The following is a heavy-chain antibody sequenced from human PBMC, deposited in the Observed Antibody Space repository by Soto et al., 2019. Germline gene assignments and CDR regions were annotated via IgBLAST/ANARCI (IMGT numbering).Heavy chain of an antibody. CDR2: IFYSGST. D-gene: IGHD6-6*01. V-gene: IGHV4-39*02. Sequence: SETLSLTCTVSGGSISSSSYYWGWIRQPPGKGLEWIGSIFYSGSTYYNPSLKSRVTISVDTSKNQFSLKLTSVTAADTAVYYCAREGSSANWFDPWGQGTLVTVSS. CDR3: AREGSSANWFDP. CDR1: GGSISSSSYY. J-gene: IGHJ5*02.